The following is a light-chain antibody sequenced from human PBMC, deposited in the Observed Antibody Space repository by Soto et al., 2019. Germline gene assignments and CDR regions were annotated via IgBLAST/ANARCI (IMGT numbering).Light chain of an antibody. CDR2: GAS. J-gene: IGKJ4*01. Sequence: EIVMTQSPTTLSVSPGERATLSCRASQSVYSTLAWYQQKPGQAPRLLIYGASTRAAGIPARFSGSGSATEFTLTISSLQSEDFATYYCRQYNKWPLTFGEGTKVEIK. CDR1: QSVYST. V-gene: IGKV3-15*01. CDR3: RQYNKWPLT.